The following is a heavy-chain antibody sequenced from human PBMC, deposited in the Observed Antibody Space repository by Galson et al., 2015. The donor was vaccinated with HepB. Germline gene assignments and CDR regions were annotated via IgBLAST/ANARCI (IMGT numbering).Heavy chain of an antibody. Sequence: SLRLSCAASGFTFSTYALSWVRQAPGKGLEWVSSFCGNHCTTSDADSVKGRFTISRDNSKNTLYLQMNSLRAEDTARYFCARSLIAAAGTGAFDLWGQGTMVTVSS. CDR3: ARSLIAAAGTGAFDL. D-gene: IGHD6-13*01. V-gene: IGHV3-23*01. J-gene: IGHJ3*01. CDR2: FCGNHCTT. CDR1: GFTFSTYA.